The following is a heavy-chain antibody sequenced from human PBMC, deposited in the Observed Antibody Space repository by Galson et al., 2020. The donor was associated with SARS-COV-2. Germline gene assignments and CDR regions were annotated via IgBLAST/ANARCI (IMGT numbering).Heavy chain of an antibody. CDR1: GGSFNGHS. D-gene: IGHD3-10*01. CDR3: ARGRQGVVPCPVVGLCTFYLYYYMDV. Sequence: SETLSLTCAVYGGSFNGHSWTWIRQAPGKGLEWIGEIKSGGDTNYSPSLSSRVTLSVDTSKNQFSLKLTSVTAADTALYFCARGRQGVVPCPVVGLCTFYLYYYMDVWAKGTTVTVS. J-gene: IGHJ6*03. V-gene: IGHV4-34*01. CDR2: IKSGGDT.